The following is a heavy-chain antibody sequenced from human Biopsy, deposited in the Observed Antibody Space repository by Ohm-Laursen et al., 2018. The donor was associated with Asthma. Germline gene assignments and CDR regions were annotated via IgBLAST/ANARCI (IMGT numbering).Heavy chain of an antibody. CDR1: GFTFRSYA. Sequence: SLRLSCAAPGFTFRSYAMHWVRQAPGKGLEWVAVGGSYYDGGLKYYADSVNGRFTVSRDDSKNTLYLQMNSLRPDDTAVYYCARDVMEWYLPAFDFWGQGTLVTVSS. D-gene: IGHD3-3*01. J-gene: IGHJ4*02. V-gene: IGHV3-30-3*01. CDR2: GGSYYDGGLK. CDR3: ARDVMEWYLPAFDF.